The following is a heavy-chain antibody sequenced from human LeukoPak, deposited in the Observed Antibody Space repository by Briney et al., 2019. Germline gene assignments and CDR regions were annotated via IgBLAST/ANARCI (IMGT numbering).Heavy chain of an antibody. CDR2: IYHSGST. CDR1: GYSISSGYY. V-gene: IGHV4-38-2*02. J-gene: IGHJ4*02. D-gene: IGHD2-2*01. CDR3: ARGRYVDY. Sequence: SETLSLTCTVSGYSISSGYYWGWIRQPPGKGLEWIGSIYHSGSTNYNPSLKSRVTIPVDTSKNQFSLKLSSVTAADTAVYYCARGRYVDYWGQGTLVTVSS.